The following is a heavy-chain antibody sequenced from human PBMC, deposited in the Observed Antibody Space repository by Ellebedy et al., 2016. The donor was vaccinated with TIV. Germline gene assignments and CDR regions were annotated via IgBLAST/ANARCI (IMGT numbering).Heavy chain of an antibody. D-gene: IGHD4-17*01. Sequence: ASVKVSXXASGHTFTSYYMHWVRQAPGQGLEWMGIINPSGGSTSYAQKFQGRVTMTRDTSTSTVYMELSSLRSEDTAVYYCARDWTVTTYDAFDIWGQGTMVTVSS. CDR3: ARDWTVTTYDAFDI. J-gene: IGHJ3*02. CDR1: GHTFTSYY. CDR2: INPSGGST. V-gene: IGHV1-46*01.